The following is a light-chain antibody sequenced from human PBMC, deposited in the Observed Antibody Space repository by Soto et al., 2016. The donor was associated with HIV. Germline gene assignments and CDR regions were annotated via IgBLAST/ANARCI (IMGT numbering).Light chain of an antibody. J-gene: IGKJ5*01. Sequence: DIVMTQSPLSLPVTPGEPASISCRSSQSLLHSNGYNYLDWYVQKPGQSPQLVIYLGSNRASGVPDRFSGSGSGTDFTLKISRVEAEDVGVYYCMQATHWPPITFGQGTRLEIK. CDR2: LGS. CDR3: MQATHWPPIT. CDR1: QSLLHSNGYNY. V-gene: IGKV2-28*01.